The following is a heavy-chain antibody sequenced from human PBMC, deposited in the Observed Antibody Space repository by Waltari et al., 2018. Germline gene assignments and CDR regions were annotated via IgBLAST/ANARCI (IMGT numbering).Heavy chain of an antibody. J-gene: IGHJ4*02. CDR1: FSKYR. D-gene: IGHD3-10*01. CDR3: ATFRWLGY. CDR2: IKYDDSEK. V-gene: IGHV3-7*03. Sequence: FSKYRRTGVRQAAGRRLELVGNIKYDDSEKNYGDSVRGRFTISRDNARNTVYLQMNSLRSEYTAVYYCATFRWLGYWGQGTKVTVSS.